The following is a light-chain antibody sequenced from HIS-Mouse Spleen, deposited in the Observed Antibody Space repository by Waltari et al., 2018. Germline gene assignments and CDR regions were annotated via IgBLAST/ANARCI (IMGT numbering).Light chain of an antibody. CDR1: QGISIY. Sequence: DIQLTQSPSFLSASVGARVTYTCLASQGISIYLAGYQQKTGKAPKLLIYAASTWQSGVPSRFSGSGSGTEFTLTISSLQPEDFATYYCQQLNSYPPPFGQGTKVEIK. V-gene: IGKV1-9*01. CDR3: QQLNSYPPP. J-gene: IGKJ1*01. CDR2: AAS.